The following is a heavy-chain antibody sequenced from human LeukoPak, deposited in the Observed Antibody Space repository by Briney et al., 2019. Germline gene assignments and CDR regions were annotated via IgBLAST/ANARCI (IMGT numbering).Heavy chain of an antibody. CDR3: ARRALRYCSSTSCPAQYYGVDV. D-gene: IGHD2-2*01. Sequence: GGSLRLSCAASGFIFSSYWMSWVRQALGKGLEWVANIKEDGSEKYYVGSVKGRFTISRDNAKNSLYLQTNSLRAEDTAVYYCARRALRYCSSTSCPAQYYGVDVWGKGTTVTVSS. CDR1: GFIFSSYW. J-gene: IGHJ6*04. CDR2: IKEDGSEK. V-gene: IGHV3-7*03.